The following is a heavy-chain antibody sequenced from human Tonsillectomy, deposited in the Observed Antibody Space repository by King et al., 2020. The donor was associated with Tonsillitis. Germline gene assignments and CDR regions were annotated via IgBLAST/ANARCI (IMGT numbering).Heavy chain of an antibody. D-gene: IGHD2-2*01. Sequence: VQLVESGGGLVQPGGSLRVSCAASGFPFSSYWMHWVRQAPGKGLVWVSRINSDGSSTSYADSVKGRFTISRDNAKKMLYLQMNGLRAEDTAVYYCAREDCSSTRCLGCFDYWGQGTLVTVPS. CDR2: INSDGSST. CDR1: GFPFSSYW. V-gene: IGHV3-74*01. CDR3: AREDCSSTRCLGCFDY. J-gene: IGHJ4*02.